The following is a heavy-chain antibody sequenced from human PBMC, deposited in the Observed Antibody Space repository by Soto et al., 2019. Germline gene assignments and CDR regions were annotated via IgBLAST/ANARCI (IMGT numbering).Heavy chain of an antibody. CDR2: ISGSGGST. Sequence: GGSLRLSCAASGFTFSSYAMSWVRQAPGKGLEWVSAISGSGGSTYYADSVKGRFTISRDNSKNTLYLQMNSLRAEDTAVYYCAKGVESITMIVVVPFFDYWGQGTLVTVSS. D-gene: IGHD3-22*01. CDR1: GFTFSSYA. CDR3: AKGVESITMIVVVPFFDY. V-gene: IGHV3-23*01. J-gene: IGHJ4*02.